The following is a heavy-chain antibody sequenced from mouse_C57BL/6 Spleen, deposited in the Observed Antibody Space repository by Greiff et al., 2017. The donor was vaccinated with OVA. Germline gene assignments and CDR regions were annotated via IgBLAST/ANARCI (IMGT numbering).Heavy chain of an antibody. D-gene: IGHD1-1*01. CDR2: ISYDVST. CDR3: ARDRGSSYDWYFDV. J-gene: IGHJ1*03. V-gene: IGHV3-6*01. CDR1: GYSITSGYY. Sequence: EVQLQQSGPGLVKPSQSLSLTCSVTGYSITSGYYWNWIRQFPGNKLEWMGYISYDVSTNYNPSLKNRISITRETSKNQFFLKLNSVTTEDTATDYCARDRGSSYDWYFDVWGTGTTVTVSS.